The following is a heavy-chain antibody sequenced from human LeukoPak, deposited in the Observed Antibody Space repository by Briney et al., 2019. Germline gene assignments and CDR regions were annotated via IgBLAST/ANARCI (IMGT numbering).Heavy chain of an antibody. CDR1: GGSISSYY. CDR3: ARRGGVAGALDY. V-gene: IGHV4-59*08. D-gene: IGHD6-19*01. J-gene: IGHJ4*02. Sequence: PSETLSLTCTVSGGSISSYYWSWIRQPPGKGLEWIGYIYYSGSTNYNPSLKSRVTISVDTSKNQFSLKLSSVTAADTAVYYCARRGGVAGALDYWGQGTQVTVSS. CDR2: IYYSGST.